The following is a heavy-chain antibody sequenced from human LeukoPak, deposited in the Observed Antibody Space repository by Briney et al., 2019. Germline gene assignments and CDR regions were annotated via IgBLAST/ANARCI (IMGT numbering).Heavy chain of an antibody. D-gene: IGHD6-13*01. CDR1: GGSISSYY. J-gene: IGHJ5*02. V-gene: IGHV4-34*01. Sequence: PSETLSLTCTVSGGSISSYYWSWIRQPPGKGLEWIGEINHSGSTNYNPSLKSRVTISVDTSKNQFSLKLSSVTAADTAVYYCARGRRSSSWFDPWGQGTLVTVSS. CDR2: INHSGST. CDR3: ARGRRSSSWFDP.